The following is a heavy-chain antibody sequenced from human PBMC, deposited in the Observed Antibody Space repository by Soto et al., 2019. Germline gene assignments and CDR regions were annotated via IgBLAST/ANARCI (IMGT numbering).Heavy chain of an antibody. CDR1: GGSISSYY. D-gene: IGHD2-2*01. CDR3: ARRSTSWDDNWFDP. Sequence: QVQLQESGPGLVKPSETLSLTCSVSGGSISSYYWSWIRQPPGKGLEWIGYVYYSGNTNYNPSLKIPVTTSVDMSKNQFSLKLSSVTAADTAVYYCARRSTSWDDNWFDPWGQGTLVTVSS. CDR2: VYYSGNT. V-gene: IGHV4-59*01. J-gene: IGHJ5*02.